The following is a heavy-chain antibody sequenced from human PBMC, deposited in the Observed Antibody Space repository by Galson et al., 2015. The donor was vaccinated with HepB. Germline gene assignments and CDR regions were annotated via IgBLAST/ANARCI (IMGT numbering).Heavy chain of an antibody. V-gene: IGHV1-2*02. Sequence: SVKVSCKASGYTFTGYYMHWVRQAPGQGLEWMGWINPNSGGTNYAQKFQGRVTMTRDTSISTAYMELSRLRSDDTAVYYCARDLRGRRKTINSGWRYYYYMDVWGKGTTVTVSS. D-gene: IGHD6-19*01. CDR3: ARDLRGRRKTINSGWRYYYYMDV. CDR2: INPNSGGT. J-gene: IGHJ6*03. CDR1: GYTFTGYY.